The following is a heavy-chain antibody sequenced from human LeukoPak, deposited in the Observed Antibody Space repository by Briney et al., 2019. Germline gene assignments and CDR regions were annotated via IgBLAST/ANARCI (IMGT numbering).Heavy chain of an antibody. V-gene: IGHV1-2*02. CDR1: GYTFTVYY. CDR2: INPNSGGT. D-gene: IGHD3-22*01. Sequence: ASVKVSCKASGYTFTVYYIHWVRQAPGQGLEWMGWINPNSGGTNYAQKFQGRVTMTRDTSISTAYMELSRLRSDDTAVYYCARTYYYDSRGPPFDYWGQGTLVTVSS. J-gene: IGHJ4*02. CDR3: ARTYYYDSRGPPFDY.